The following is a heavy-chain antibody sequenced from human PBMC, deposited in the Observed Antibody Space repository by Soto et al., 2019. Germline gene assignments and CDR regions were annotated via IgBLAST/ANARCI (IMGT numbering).Heavy chain of an antibody. Sequence: SVKVSCKXSGGTFSSYAISWVRQAPGQGLEWMGGIIPIFGTANYAQKFQGRVTITADKSTSTAYMELSSLRSEDTAVYYCASLTMVRGAEIDYWGQGTLVTVSS. J-gene: IGHJ4*02. CDR1: GGTFSSYA. V-gene: IGHV1-69*06. CDR2: IIPIFGTA. CDR3: ASLTMVRGAEIDY. D-gene: IGHD3-10*01.